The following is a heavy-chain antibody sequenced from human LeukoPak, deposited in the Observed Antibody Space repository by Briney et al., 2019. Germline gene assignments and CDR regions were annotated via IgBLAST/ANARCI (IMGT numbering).Heavy chain of an antibody. D-gene: IGHD3-22*01. V-gene: IGHV3-23*01. CDR3: AKEKASINYYDSSGLSWYFDL. J-gene: IGHJ2*01. CDR1: GFTFSSYA. Sequence: GGSLRLSCAASGFTFSSYAMSWVRQAPGKGLEWVSAISGSGGSTYYADSVKGRFTISRDNSKNTLYLQMNSLRAEDTAVYYCAKEKASINYYDSSGLSWYFDLWGRSTLVTVSS. CDR2: ISGSGGST.